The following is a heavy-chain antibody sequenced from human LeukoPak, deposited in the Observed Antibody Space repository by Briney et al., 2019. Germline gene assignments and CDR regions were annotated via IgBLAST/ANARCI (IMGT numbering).Heavy chain of an antibody. CDR3: ATKSNSTRRAY. V-gene: IGHV4-4*02. D-gene: IGHD4-23*01. CDR2: IYNSGST. Sequence: SETLCLTCAVSGVTISSDWRTWVRQPPGKGLEWVWGIYNSGSTTYNSSLKSRVTISVDKSKNQFPLKLSSVTAADTAVYYCATKSNSTRRAYWGQGNLVTVSS. J-gene: IGHJ4*02. CDR1: GVTISSDW.